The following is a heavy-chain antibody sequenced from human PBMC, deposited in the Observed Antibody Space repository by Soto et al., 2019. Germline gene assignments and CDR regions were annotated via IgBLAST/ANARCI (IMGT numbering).Heavy chain of an antibody. Sequence: QVQLVQSGGGVVPPARSLRLSCAASGFTFRTYRMHWVRQAPGKGLETVAVTWYDGSNKYYADTVKGRFTSSRDNSKNTLYLQMNSLRAEDTAVYYCARDLLGMDVWGNGTTVTVSS. CDR2: TWYDGSNK. CDR3: ARDLLGMDV. CDR1: GFTFRTYR. J-gene: IGHJ6*03. V-gene: IGHV3-33*01.